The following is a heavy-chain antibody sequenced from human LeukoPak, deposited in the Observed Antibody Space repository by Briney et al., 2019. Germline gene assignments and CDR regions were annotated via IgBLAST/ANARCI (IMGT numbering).Heavy chain of an antibody. CDR2: ISYSGST. D-gene: IGHD5-18*01. CDR3: ARSRGRSYGS. Sequence: SETLSLTCTFTGGSISSSNFYWGWIRQPPGKGLEWIGTISYSGSTYYNPSLKSRVTISVDTSKNQFSLKPSSVTAADTAVYYCARSRGRSYGSWGQGTLVTVSS. V-gene: IGHV4-39*01. CDR1: GGSISSSNFY. J-gene: IGHJ4*02.